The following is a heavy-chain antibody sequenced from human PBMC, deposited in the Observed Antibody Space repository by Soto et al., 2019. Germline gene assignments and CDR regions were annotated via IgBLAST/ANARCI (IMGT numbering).Heavy chain of an antibody. V-gene: IGHV4-61*01. CDR3: PPDTGRVITPAQGGHGMDV. CDR1: GASVSNTYYY. D-gene: IGHD3-10*01. J-gene: IGHJ6*02. CDR2: IYYSGST. Sequence: SETLSLTCTVSGASVSNTYYYWSWIRQPPGKGLEWIGYIYYSGSTNYNPSLKSRVTISADRSTNQFSLQLGSVTVSDTAVYSCPPDTGRVITPAQGGHGMDVWGQGTTVTV.